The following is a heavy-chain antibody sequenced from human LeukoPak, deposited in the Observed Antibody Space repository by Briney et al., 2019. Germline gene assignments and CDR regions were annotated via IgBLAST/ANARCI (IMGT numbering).Heavy chain of an antibody. Sequence: GASVKVSCKASGYTFTRYAINWRRQAPGQGLEWMGWINMYTANPAYAQGFTERFVFSLDTSVTTAYLQISNLKTEDTAVYYCARHDNDDDFDYWGQGTLVTVSS. CDR2: INMYTANP. CDR1: GYTFTRYA. V-gene: IGHV7-4-1*02. CDR3: ARHDNDDDFDY. J-gene: IGHJ4*02. D-gene: IGHD3-16*01.